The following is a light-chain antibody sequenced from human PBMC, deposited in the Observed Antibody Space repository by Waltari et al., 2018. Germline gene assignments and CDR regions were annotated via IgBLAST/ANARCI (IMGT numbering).Light chain of an antibody. CDR3: CSYAGFSTVV. V-gene: IGLV2-23*02. CDR1: SSDIGSYNL. J-gene: IGLJ2*01. Sequence: ALTQPASVSGSPAQSIPISCTGPSSDIGSYNLVSWYQHHPGQAPKLMIYDVPKRPSGISSRFSGSKSGITASLTISGLQAEDEADYYCCSYAGFSTVVFGGGTKLTVL. CDR2: DVP.